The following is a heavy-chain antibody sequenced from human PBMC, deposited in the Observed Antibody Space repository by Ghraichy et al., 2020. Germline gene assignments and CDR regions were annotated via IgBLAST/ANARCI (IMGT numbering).Heavy chain of an antibody. CDR2: TYYRSTWSN. V-gene: IGHV6-1*01. Sequence: SQTLSLTRAISGDSVSSNSAAWNWIRQSPLRGLEWLGRTYYRSTWSNDYAVSVKSRITINPDTSNNQFSLHLNSVTPEDASVYYCAREVAGTYAFDMWGQGTMVTVSS. CDR1: GDSVSSNSAA. J-gene: IGHJ3*02. CDR3: AREVAGTYAFDM. D-gene: IGHD6-19*01.